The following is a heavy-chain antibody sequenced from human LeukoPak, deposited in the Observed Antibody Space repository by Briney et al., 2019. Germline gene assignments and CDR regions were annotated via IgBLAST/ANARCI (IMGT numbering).Heavy chain of an antibody. CDR1: GFTFSSYG. Sequence: GGSLRLSCAASGFTFSSYGMHWVRQAPGKGIEWVAVIWYDGTNTYYADSVKGRFTISRDNSKNTLYLQMNSLRAEDTAVYYCARDFCSGGSCYPDAFDIWGQGTMVTVSS. V-gene: IGHV3-33*01. J-gene: IGHJ3*02. CDR3: ARDFCSGGSCYPDAFDI. D-gene: IGHD2-15*01. CDR2: IWYDGTNT.